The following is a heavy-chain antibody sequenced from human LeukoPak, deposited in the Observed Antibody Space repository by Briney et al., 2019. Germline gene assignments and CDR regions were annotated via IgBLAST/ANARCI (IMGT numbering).Heavy chain of an antibody. Sequence: SETLSLTCVVSGGSFSGYYWSWIRQSPGKGLEWIGEINHRGSTNYNPSLKSRVTISVDTSKNQFSLKLSSVTAADTAVYYCARVTVYDFWSGKPRYYFDYWGQGTLVTVSS. CDR1: GGSFSGYY. V-gene: IGHV4-34*01. J-gene: IGHJ4*02. CDR2: INHRGST. CDR3: ARVTVYDFWSGKPRYYFDY. D-gene: IGHD3-3*01.